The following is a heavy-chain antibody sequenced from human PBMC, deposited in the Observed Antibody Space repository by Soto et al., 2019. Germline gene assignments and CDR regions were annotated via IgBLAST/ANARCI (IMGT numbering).Heavy chain of an antibody. V-gene: IGHV4-30-2*01. Sequence: SETLSLTCAVSGGSISSGGYSWSWIRQPPGKGLEWIGYIYHSGSNPSLKSRVTISVDRSKNQFSLKLSSVTAADTAVYYCARAGGLGAVAVDYWGQGTLVTVSS. CDR2: IYHSG. CDR1: GGSISSGGYS. CDR3: ARAGGLGAVAVDY. D-gene: IGHD6-19*01. J-gene: IGHJ4*02.